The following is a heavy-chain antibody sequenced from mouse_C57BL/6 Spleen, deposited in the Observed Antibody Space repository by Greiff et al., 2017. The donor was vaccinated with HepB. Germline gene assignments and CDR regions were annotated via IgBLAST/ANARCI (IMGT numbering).Heavy chain of an antibody. CDR2: INPSDGGT. D-gene: IGHD1-1*01. Sequence: QVQLQQPGTELVKPGDSVKLSCKASGYTFTSYWMHWVKQRPGQGLEWIGNINPSDGGTNYNEKFKSKATLTVDKSSSTAYMQLSSLTSEDSAVYYCARTLITTGYYFDYWGQGTTLTVSS. CDR1: GYTFTSYW. CDR3: ARTLITTGYYFDY. V-gene: IGHV1-53*01. J-gene: IGHJ2*01.